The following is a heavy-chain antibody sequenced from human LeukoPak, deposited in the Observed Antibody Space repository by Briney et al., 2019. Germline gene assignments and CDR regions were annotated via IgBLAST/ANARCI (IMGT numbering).Heavy chain of an antibody. CDR3: AKGMATYGSGSLFDY. J-gene: IGHJ4*02. CDR2: ISYDGPNK. V-gene: IGHV3-30*18. D-gene: IGHD3-10*01. CDR1: GFTFSTYG. Sequence: PGRSLRLSCAAPGFTFSTYGMHWVRQVPGKGLEWVAVISYDGPNKYYAESVKGRFTISRDNSKNTLYLQMNSLRAEDTAVYYCAKGMATYGSGSLFDYWGQGILVTVSS.